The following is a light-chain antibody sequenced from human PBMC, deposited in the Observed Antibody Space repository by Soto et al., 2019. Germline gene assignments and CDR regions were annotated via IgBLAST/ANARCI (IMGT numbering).Light chain of an antibody. CDR1: SSDVGAYSS. V-gene: IGLV2-8*01. CDR2: EVT. J-gene: IGLJ2*01. Sequence: QSALTQPPSASGSPGQSVTISCTETSSDVGAYSSVSWYQQHPGKAPRLLIYEVTKRPSGVPARFSASKSDNTASLTVSGLQAEDEADYYCSSYAGSKNLVFGGGTKLTVL. CDR3: SSYAGSKNLV.